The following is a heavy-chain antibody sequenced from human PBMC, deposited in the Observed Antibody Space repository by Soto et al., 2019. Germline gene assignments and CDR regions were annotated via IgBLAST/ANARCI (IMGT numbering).Heavy chain of an antibody. Sequence: SETMSLTCTVSAGSISSGGYYWSWIRQHAGKGLEWIGYIYYSGSTYYNPSLKSRVTISVDTSKNQFSLKLSSVTAADTAVYYCARDPVGATWGQGTLVTVSS. CDR3: ARDPVGAT. CDR2: IYYSGST. D-gene: IGHD1-26*01. J-gene: IGHJ4*02. CDR1: AGSISSGGYY. V-gene: IGHV4-31*03.